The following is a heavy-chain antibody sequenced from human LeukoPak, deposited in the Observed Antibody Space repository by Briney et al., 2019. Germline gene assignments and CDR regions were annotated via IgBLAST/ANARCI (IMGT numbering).Heavy chain of an antibody. CDR3: ARDSTSRGYFQH. CDR2: ISYDGSNK. J-gene: IGHJ1*01. CDR1: GFTFSSYG. V-gene: IGHV3-30*03. Sequence: GGSLRLSCAASGFTFSSYGMHWVRQAPGKGLEWVAVISYDGSNKYYADSVKGRFTISRDNSKNTLYLQMNSLRAEDTAVYYCARDSTSRGYFQHWGQGTLVTVSS. D-gene: IGHD2/OR15-2a*01.